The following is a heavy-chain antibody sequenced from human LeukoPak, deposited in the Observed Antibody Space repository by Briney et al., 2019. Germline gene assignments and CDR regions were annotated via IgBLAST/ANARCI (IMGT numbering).Heavy chain of an antibody. V-gene: IGHV1-3*01. CDR3: ARESWGGYSSGWYGY. D-gene: IGHD6-19*01. CDR1: GYTFTSYA. Sequence: ASVKVSCKASGYTFTSYAMHWVRQAPGQRLEWMGWINAGNGNTKYSQKFQGRVTITRDTSASTAYMELSSLRSEDTAVYYCARESWGGYSSGWYGYWGQGTLATVSS. J-gene: IGHJ4*02. CDR2: INAGNGNT.